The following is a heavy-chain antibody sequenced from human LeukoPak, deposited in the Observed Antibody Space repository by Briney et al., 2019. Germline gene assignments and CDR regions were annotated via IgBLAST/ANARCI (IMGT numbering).Heavy chain of an antibody. J-gene: IGHJ4*02. Sequence: ASVKVSCKASRYTFTGYYMHWVRQAPGQGLEWMGWINPNSGGTNYAQKFQGRVTMTRDTSISTAYMELSRLRSDDTAVYYCARVVWLRSYFDYWGQGTLVTVSS. D-gene: IGHD5-12*01. CDR3: ARVVWLRSYFDY. CDR2: INPNSGGT. V-gene: IGHV1-2*02. CDR1: RYTFTGYY.